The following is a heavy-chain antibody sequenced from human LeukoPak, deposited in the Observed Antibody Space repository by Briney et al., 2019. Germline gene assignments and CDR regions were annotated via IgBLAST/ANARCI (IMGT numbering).Heavy chain of an antibody. CDR3: ARKWGTTYYYDSSGYYDGWFDP. CDR1: GGSFSGYY. CDR2: INHSGST. Sequence: SETLSLTCAVYGGSFSGYYWSWIRQPPGKGLEWIGEINHSGSTNYNPSLKSRVTISVDTSKNQFSLKLSSVTAADTAVYYCARKWGTTYYYDSSGYYDGWFDPWGQGTLVTVSS. J-gene: IGHJ5*02. D-gene: IGHD3-22*01. V-gene: IGHV4-34*01.